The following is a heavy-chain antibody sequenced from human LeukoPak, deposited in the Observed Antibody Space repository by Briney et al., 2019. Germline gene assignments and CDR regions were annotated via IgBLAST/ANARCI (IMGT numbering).Heavy chain of an antibody. V-gene: IGHV4-4*07. CDR2: IHTSGST. D-gene: IGHD6-6*01. CDR3: AIESRRSFYDYYGMDV. CDR1: GASISSYY. J-gene: IGHJ6*02. Sequence: SETLSLTCTVSGASISSYYWSWIRQPPGKGLEWIWRIHTSGSTNYNPSLTSRVTISIDKSKNQFSLNLSSVTAADTAVYYCAIESRRSFYDYYGMDVWGQGTTVTVSS.